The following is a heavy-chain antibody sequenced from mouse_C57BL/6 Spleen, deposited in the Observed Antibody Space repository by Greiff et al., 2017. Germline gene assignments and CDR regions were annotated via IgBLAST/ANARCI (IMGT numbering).Heavy chain of an antibody. CDR3: ARKGITAHFDY. J-gene: IGHJ2*01. Sequence: QVQLQQPGAELVRPGSSVKLSCKASGYTFTSYWMHWVKQRPIQGLEWIGNIDPSDSDTHYNQKFKDKATLTVDKSSSTAYMQLSSLTSEYSAVYYCARKGITAHFDYWGQGTTLTVSS. CDR1: GYTFTSYW. D-gene: IGHD2-4*01. CDR2: IDPSDSDT. V-gene: IGHV1-52*01.